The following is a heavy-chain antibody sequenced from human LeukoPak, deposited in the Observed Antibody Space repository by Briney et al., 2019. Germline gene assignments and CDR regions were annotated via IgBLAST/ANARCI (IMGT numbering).Heavy chain of an antibody. CDR2: MNPNSGNT. CDR3: ARGMYYDFWSGYYAGTCYFDY. J-gene: IGHJ4*02. CDR1: GYTFTSYD. V-gene: IGHV1-8*01. Sequence: ASVKVSCKASGYTFTSYDINWVRQATGQGLEWMGWMNPNSGNTGYAQKFQGRVTMTRNTSINTAYMELSSLRSEDTAVYYCARGMYYDFWSGYYAGTCYFDYWGQGTLVTVSS. D-gene: IGHD3-3*01.